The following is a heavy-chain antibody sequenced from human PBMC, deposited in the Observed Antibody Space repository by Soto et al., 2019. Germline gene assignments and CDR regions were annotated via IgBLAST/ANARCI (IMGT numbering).Heavy chain of an antibody. V-gene: IGHV4-39*01. J-gene: IGHJ4*02. CDR2: IYYSGDT. Sequence: QLQLQESGPGLVKPSETLSLTCTVSGGSISSNNYYCGWIRQPPGKGLEWIGSIYYSGDTYYYPSLESRVTLAVDTSKIQFALKLSSVTAADTAVYYCARHPGYTVPTVYATHYFDYWGQGIVVTVSS. CDR1: GGSISSNNYY. CDR3: ARHPGYTVPTVYATHYFDY. D-gene: IGHD2-8*01.